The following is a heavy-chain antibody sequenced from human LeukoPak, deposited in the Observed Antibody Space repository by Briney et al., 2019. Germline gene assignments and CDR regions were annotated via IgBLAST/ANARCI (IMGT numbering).Heavy chain of an antibody. V-gene: IGHV4-38-2*02. CDR1: GYSISSGYH. Sequence: SETLSLTCTVSGYSISSGYHWAWIRQAPGKGLEWMGSIYQSGSTYDNMSLKSRVSLSVDTSRNQFSLKLSSVTAADTAVYCARSEINDYSRYWGQGILVTVSS. D-gene: IGHD4-11*01. CDR3: ARSEINDYSRY. J-gene: IGHJ4*02. CDR2: IYQSGST.